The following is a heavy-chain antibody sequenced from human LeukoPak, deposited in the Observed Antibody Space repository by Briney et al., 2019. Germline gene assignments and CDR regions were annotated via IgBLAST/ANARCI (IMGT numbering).Heavy chain of an antibody. D-gene: IGHD2-15*01. CDR1: GGSISNYY. Sequence: SETLSLTCTVSGGSISNYYWSWIRQPPGKGLEWIGYIYYSGSTNYNPSLKSRVTISVDTSKNQVFLKLSSVTAADTAVYYCARQGGKGPLNDYWGQGTLVTVSS. V-gene: IGHV4-59*08. CDR2: IYYSGST. J-gene: IGHJ4*02. CDR3: ARQGGKGPLNDY.